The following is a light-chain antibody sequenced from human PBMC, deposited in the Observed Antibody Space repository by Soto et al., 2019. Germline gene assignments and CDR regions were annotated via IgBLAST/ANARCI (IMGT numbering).Light chain of an antibody. J-gene: IGKJ5*01. Sequence: EIVSTQSPASLSLSPGERATLSCRASQSVDSYLVWYQQKPGQAPRLLIFGASNRATGIPARFSGSGSGTDFTLTINSLEPDDFAVYYCQQRDSWPITFGQGTRLEIK. CDR3: QQRDSWPIT. CDR1: QSVDSY. CDR2: GAS. V-gene: IGKV3-11*01.